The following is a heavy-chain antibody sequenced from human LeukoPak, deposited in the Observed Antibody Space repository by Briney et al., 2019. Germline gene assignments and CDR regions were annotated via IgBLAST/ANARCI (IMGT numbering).Heavy chain of an antibody. Sequence: PEGSLRLSCAASGFTFSSYAMSWVRQAPGKGLEWVSAISGSGGSTYYADSVKGRFTISRDNSKNTLYLQMNSLRAEDTAVYYCAKERFGQQLPGWFDPWGQGTLVTVSS. D-gene: IGHD6-13*01. CDR3: AKERFGQQLPGWFDP. CDR2: ISGSGGST. V-gene: IGHV3-23*01. CDR1: GFTFSSYA. J-gene: IGHJ5*02.